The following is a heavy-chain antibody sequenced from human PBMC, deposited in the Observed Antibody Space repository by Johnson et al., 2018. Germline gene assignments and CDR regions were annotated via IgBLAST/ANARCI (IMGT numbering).Heavy chain of an antibody. D-gene: IGHD3-22*01. CDR2: IWYDGSNK. J-gene: IGHJ3*02. CDR3: ARDGPLILVHDAFDI. V-gene: IGHV3-33*01. CDR1: GFTFSSYG. Sequence: VQLVETGGGVVQPGRSLRLSCAASGFTFSSYGMHWVRQAPGKGLEGVAVIWYDGSNKYYADSVKGRLTISRDNSKNPLYLQMNSLRAEDTAMYYCARDGPLILVHDAFDIWGQGTMVTVSS.